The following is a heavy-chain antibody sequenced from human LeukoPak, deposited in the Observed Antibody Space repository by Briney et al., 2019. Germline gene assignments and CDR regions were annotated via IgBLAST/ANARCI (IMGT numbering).Heavy chain of an antibody. CDR3: AKAYYYDSSGYYSYFYYGMDV. D-gene: IGHD3-22*01. CDR2: KNRDGSQK. V-gene: IGHV3-7*01. CDR1: GFSPSGFW. Sequence: GGALRLSRAGSGFSPSGFWLNWGRPAPGKGRERGGKKNRDGSQKNHVDSVQGRFTISRDNSKNTLYLQMNSLRAEDTAVYYCAKAYYYDSSGYYSYFYYGMDVWGQGTTVTVSS. J-gene: IGHJ6*02.